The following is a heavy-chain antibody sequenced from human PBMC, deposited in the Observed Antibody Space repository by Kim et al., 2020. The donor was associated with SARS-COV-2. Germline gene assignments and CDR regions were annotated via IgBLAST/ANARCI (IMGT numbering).Heavy chain of an antibody. J-gene: IGHJ6*03. CDR3: ARDQTTHYYYMDV. V-gene: IGHV3-11*01. CDR1: GFTFSDYY. Sequence: GGSLRLSCAASGFTFSDYYMSWIRQAPGKGLEWVSYISGSGSTIYYADSVKGRFTISRDNAKNSLYLQMNSLRAEDTAVYYCARDQTTHYYYMDVWGKGTTVTAS. CDR2: ISGSGSTI. D-gene: IGHD1-7*01.